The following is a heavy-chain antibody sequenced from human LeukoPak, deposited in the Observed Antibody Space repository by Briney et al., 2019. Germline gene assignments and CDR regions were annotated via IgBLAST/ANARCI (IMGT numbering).Heavy chain of an antibody. V-gene: IGHV3-9*01. CDR2: ISWNSGSI. Sequence: GGSLRLSCAASGFTFDDYAMHWVRQAPGKGLEWVSGISWNSGSIGYADSVKGRFTISRDNAKNSLYLQMNSLRAEDTALYYCAKKGWFGDTSPIDYWGQGTLVTVSS. CDR1: GFTFDDYA. J-gene: IGHJ4*02. D-gene: IGHD3-10*01. CDR3: AKKGWFGDTSPIDY.